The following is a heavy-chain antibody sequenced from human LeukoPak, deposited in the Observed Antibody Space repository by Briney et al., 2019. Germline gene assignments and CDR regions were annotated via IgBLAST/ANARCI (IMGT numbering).Heavy chain of an antibody. V-gene: IGHV4-34*01. CDR2: INHSGST. D-gene: IGHD3-10*01. J-gene: IGHJ6*02. CDR1: GGSFSGYY. Sequence: PSETLSLTCAVYGGSFSGYYWSWIPQPPGKGLEWIGEINHSGSTNYNPSLKSRVTISVDTSKNQFSLKLSSVTAADPAVDYCSRSPYDYGSGRTPPLNVWGQGTTVTVSS. CDR3: SRSPYDYGSGRTPPLNV.